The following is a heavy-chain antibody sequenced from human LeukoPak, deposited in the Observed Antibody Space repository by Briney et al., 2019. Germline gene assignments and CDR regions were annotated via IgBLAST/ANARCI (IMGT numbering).Heavy chain of an antibody. J-gene: IGHJ3*02. Sequence: ASVKVSCKASGYAFTSYAMHWVRQAPGQRLEWVGWINAGNGNTKYSQKFQGRVTITRDTSASTAYMELSSLRSEDTAVYYCARDPEYSSAAFDIWGQGTMVTVSS. D-gene: IGHD2-21*01. CDR3: ARDPEYSSAAFDI. CDR2: INAGNGNT. CDR1: GYAFTSYA. V-gene: IGHV1-3*01.